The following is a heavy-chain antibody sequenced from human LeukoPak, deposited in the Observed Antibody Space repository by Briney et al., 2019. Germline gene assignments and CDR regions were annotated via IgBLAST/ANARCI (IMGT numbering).Heavy chain of an antibody. V-gene: IGHV3-9*01. J-gene: IGHJ4*02. CDR3: AKDNYYDTKSAFDY. D-gene: IGHD3-22*01. CDR2: ISWNSGSI. CDR1: GFTFDDYA. Sequence: GRSLRLSCAASGFTFDDYAMHWVRRAPGKGLXXXXGISWNSGSIGYADSVKGRFTISRDNAKNSLYLQMNSLRAEDTALYYCAKDNYYDTKSAFDYWGQGTLVTVSS.